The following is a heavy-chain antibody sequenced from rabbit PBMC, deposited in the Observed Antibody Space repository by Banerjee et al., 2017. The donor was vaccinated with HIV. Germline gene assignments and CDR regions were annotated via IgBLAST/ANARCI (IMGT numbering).Heavy chain of an antibody. D-gene: IGHD6-1*01. J-gene: IGHJ4*01. CDR1: GFDFSSYG. V-gene: IGHV1S47*01. Sequence: QEQLEESGGGLVQPGGSLTLSCKASGFDFSSYGVSWVRQAPGKGLEWIGYIDTVFGSTYYATWVNGRFTISRSTSLNTVTLQMTSLTVADTATYFCARGIYYGHDYVGSAVGPYKLWGPGTLVTVS. CDR3: ARGIYYGHDYVGSAVGPYKL. CDR2: IDTVFGST.